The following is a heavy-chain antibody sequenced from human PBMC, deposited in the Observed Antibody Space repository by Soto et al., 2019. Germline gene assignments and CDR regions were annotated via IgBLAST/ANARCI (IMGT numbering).Heavy chain of an antibody. CDR1: GYTFTSYY. D-gene: IGHD4-17*01. CDR3: AGVGGDYGDYQIKYYFDY. J-gene: IGHJ4*02. Sequence: GASVKVSCKASGYTFTSYYMHWVRLAPGQGREWMGIINPSGGSTSYAQKFQGRVTMTRDTSTSTVYMELSSLRSEDTVVYYCAGVGGDYGDYQIKYYFDYWGQGTLVTVSS. CDR2: INPSGGST. V-gene: IGHV1-46*01.